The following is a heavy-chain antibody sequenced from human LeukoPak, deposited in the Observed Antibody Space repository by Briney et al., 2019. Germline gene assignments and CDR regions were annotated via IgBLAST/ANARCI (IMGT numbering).Heavy chain of an antibody. J-gene: IGHJ4*02. D-gene: IGHD3-22*01. CDR2: ISAYKGNT. V-gene: IGHV1-18*01. CDR3: ARDLGYYDSSGYS. CDR1: GYTFTSYG. Sequence: ASVKVSCKASGYTFTSYGISWVRQAPGHRLEWIGWISAYKGNTNYAQKIQGRVTMTTDTSTRTAYMELRSLRSDDTAVYYCARDLGYYDSSGYSWGQGTLVTVSS.